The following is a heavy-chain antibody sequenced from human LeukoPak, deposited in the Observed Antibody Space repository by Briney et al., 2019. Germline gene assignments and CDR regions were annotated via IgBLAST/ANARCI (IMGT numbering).Heavy chain of an antibody. Sequence: GGSLRLSCVTSGFTFSSYGMHWVRQVPGKGLEWVAVISYDAESNYHVDSVKGRFTISRDNSKNTLYLQMNSLRAEDTAVYYCARRFSRITMIRGESWFDPWGQGTLVIVSS. CDR2: ISYDAESN. V-gene: IGHV3-30*03. CDR3: ARRFSRITMIRGESWFDP. D-gene: IGHD3-10*01. J-gene: IGHJ5*02. CDR1: GFTFSSYG.